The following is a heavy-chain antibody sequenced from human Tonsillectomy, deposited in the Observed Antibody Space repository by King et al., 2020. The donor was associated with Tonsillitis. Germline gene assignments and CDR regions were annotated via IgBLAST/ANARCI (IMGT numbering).Heavy chain of an antibody. D-gene: IGHD5-18*01. CDR1: GYSISSGYY. J-gene: IGHJ5*02. CDR2: IYHSGST. V-gene: IGHV4-38-2*02. CDR3: ARDGYSYGQSGWFDP. Sequence: QLQESGPRLVKPSETLSLTCTVSGYSISSGYYWGWIRQPPGKGLEWIGSIYHSGSTYYNPSLKSRVTISVDTSENQFSLKLTSVTAADTAVYYCARDGYSYGQSGWFDPWGQGTLVTVSS.